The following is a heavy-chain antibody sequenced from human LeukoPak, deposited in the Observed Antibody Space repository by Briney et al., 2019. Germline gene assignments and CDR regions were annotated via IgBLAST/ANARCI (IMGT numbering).Heavy chain of an antibody. J-gene: IGHJ4*02. CDR1: GGSISSSSYY. V-gene: IGHV4-39*01. Sequence: KPSETLSLTCTVSGGSISSSSYYWGWIRQPPGKGLEWIGSIYYSGSTYYNPSLKSRVTISVDTSKNQFSLKLSSVTAADTAVYYCASGVYCGGDCYSPFDYWGQGTLVTVSS. CDR2: IYYSGST. D-gene: IGHD2-21*02. CDR3: ASGVYCGGDCYSPFDY.